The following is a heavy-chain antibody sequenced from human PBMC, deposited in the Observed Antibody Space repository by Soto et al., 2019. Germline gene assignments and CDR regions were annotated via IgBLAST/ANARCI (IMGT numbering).Heavy chain of an antibody. CDR3: ARVQPNYYDSSGYYGPYDY. V-gene: IGHV6-1*01. CDR2: TYYRSKWYN. Sequence: SQTLSLTCAISGDRVSSNIAAWNWLRQSPSRGLEWLGRTYYRSKWYNDYAVSVKSRITLNPDTSMNQFSLQLNSVTPEDTAVYYCARVQPNYYDSSGYYGPYDYWGQGTLVTVSS. D-gene: IGHD3-22*01. J-gene: IGHJ4*02. CDR1: GDRVSSNIAA.